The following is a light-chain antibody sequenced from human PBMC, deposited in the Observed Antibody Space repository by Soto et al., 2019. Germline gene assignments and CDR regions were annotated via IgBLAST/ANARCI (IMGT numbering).Light chain of an antibody. J-gene: IGKJ4*01. CDR1: LGIGNY. Sequence: DIQMTQSPSSVSASVGDRVTITCRASLGIGNYLAWYQHKPGKAPHLLYTASRLQSGVPTRFSVSGSGTDFTLTISSLQSEDSATYYVQPYNSFPLTFGGGTKVAIK. CDR3: QPYNSFPLT. CDR2: TAS. V-gene: IGKV1-12*01.